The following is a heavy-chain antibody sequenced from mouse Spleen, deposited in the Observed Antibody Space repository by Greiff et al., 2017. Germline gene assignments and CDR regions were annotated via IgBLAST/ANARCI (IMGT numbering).Heavy chain of an antibody. CDR3: ARSGYDYDPYAMDY. V-gene: IGHV1-82*01. CDR2: IYPGDGDT. Sequence: VKLVESGPELVKPGASVKISCKASGYAFSSSWMNWVKQRPGKGLEWIGRIYPGDGDTNYNGKFKGKATLTADKSSSTAYMQLSSLTSEDSAVYFCARSGYDYDPYAMDYWGQGTSVTVSS. CDR1: GYAFSSSW. D-gene: IGHD2-4*01. J-gene: IGHJ4*01.